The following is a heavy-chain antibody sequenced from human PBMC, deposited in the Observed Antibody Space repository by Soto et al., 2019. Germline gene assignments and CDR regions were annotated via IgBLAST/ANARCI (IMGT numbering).Heavy chain of an antibody. CDR3: ARWSDYGDYYYYGMDV. D-gene: IGHD4-17*01. CDR2: IYYNGTT. J-gene: IGHJ6*02. CDR1: DGSISGYY. V-gene: IGHV4-59*13. Sequence: ILSLTCSVVDGSISGYYWTWIRQSPGGGLEWIGYIYYNGTTNYNPSLKSRVTISIDTSKSQFSLRLRSLTAADTAVYYCARWSDYGDYYYYGMDVWGQGTTVTVSS.